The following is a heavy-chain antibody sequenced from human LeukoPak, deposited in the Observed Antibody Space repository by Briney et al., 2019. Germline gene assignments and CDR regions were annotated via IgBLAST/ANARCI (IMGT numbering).Heavy chain of an antibody. CDR2: VYYSGST. CDR3: ARNRYCYGSGSYGVPNWFDP. D-gene: IGHD3-10*01. Sequence: SETLSLTCTVSGYSISSGYYWGWIRQPPGKGLEWIGSVYYSGSTYYNPSLKSRVTISVDTSKNQFSLKLSSVTAADTAMYYCARNRYCYGSGSYGVPNWFDPWGQGTLVTVSS. CDR1: GYSISSGYY. V-gene: IGHV4-38-2*02. J-gene: IGHJ5*02.